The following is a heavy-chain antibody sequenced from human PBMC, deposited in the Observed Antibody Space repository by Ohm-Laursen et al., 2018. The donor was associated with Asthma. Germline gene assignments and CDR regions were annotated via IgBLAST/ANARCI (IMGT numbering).Heavy chain of an antibody. Sequence: SLRLSCTASGFTFSNYWMSWVRQAPGKGLEWVSYISSSSSTIYYADSVKGRFTIFRDNSKNTLYLQMNSLRAEDTAVYYCAKSNVVVIPSVSDYWGQGTLVTVSS. J-gene: IGHJ4*02. CDR3: AKSNVVVIPSVSDY. D-gene: IGHD3-22*01. CDR2: ISSSSSTI. CDR1: GFTFSNYW. V-gene: IGHV3-48*01.